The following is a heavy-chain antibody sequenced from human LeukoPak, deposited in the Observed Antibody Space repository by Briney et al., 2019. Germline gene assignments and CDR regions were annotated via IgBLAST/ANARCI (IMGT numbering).Heavy chain of an antibody. CDR3: ARGLEAAGATDY. J-gene: IGHJ4*02. CDR1: GYTFTSYY. V-gene: IGHV1-46*01. CDR2: INPSGGST. Sequence: ASVTVSCKASGYTFTSYYMHWVRQAPGQGLEWMGIINPSGGSTSYAQKFQGRVTMTRDTSTSTVYMELSGLRSEDTAVYYCARGLEAAGATDYWGQGTLVTVSS. D-gene: IGHD1-26*01.